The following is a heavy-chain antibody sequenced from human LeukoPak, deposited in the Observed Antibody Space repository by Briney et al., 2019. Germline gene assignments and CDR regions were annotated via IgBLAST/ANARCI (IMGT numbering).Heavy chain of an antibody. V-gene: IGHV4-4*07. Sequence: PSETLSLTCTVSGGSIRTYYWSWIRQPAGKGLEWIGRIYTTGSTNYNPSLESRVTMSVDTSKNQFSLKLSSVTAADTAVYYCARDNGYYGSGSGDYWGQGTLVTVSS. CDR2: IYTTGST. D-gene: IGHD3-10*01. CDR1: GGSIRTYY. J-gene: IGHJ4*02. CDR3: ARDNGYYGSGSGDY.